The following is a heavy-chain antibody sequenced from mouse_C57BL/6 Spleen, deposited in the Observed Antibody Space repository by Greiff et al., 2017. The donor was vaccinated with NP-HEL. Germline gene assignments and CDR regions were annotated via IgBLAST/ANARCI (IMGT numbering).Heavy chain of an antibody. CDR1: GYAFTNYL. Sequence: QVQLQQSGAELVRPGTSVKVSCKASGYAFTNYLIEWVKQRPGQGLEWIGVINPGSGGTNYNEKFKGKATLTADKSSSTAYMQLSSLTSEDSAVYFCARFHFYFDYWGQGTTLTVSS. V-gene: IGHV1-54*01. CDR2: INPGSGGT. J-gene: IGHJ2*01. CDR3: ARFHFYFDY.